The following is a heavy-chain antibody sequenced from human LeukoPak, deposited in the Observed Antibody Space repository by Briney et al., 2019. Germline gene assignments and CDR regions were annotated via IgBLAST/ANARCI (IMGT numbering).Heavy chain of an antibody. CDR2: IYYTGST. J-gene: IGHJ4*02. CDR1: GGSIITTYY. Sequence: PSETLSLTCTVSGGSIITTYYWSWIRQPPGKGLEWIGYIYYTGSTNYNPSLKSRVTISLDTSKNQFSLKLSSVTAADTAMYYCASSSNWYWMYWGQGTLVTVSS. CDR3: ASSSNWYWMY. V-gene: IGHV4-59*08. D-gene: IGHD1-7*01.